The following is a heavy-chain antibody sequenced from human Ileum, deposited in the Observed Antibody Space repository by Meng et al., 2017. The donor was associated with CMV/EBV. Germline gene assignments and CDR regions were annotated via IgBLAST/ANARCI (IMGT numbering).Heavy chain of an antibody. J-gene: IGHJ6*02. D-gene: IGHD2-21*01. CDR1: GFTFSSYA. V-gene: IGHV3-23*03. Sequence: GESLKISCAASGFTFSSYAMSWVRQAPGKGLEWVSVIYSGGSSTYYADSVKGRFTISRDNSKNTLYLQMNSLRAEDTAVYYCARDRTYCGLDCPSYYYYGMDVWGQGTTVTVSS. CDR3: ARDRTYCGLDCPSYYYYGMDV. CDR2: IYSGGSST.